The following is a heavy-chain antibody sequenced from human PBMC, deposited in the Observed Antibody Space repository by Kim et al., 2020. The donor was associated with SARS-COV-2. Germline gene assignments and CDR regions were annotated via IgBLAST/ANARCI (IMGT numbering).Heavy chain of an antibody. Sequence: TYYGDAVKGRFTIARDDSKNTLYLEMNSLRPEDTAAYYCAKDGAAGAVEYWGEGTLVTVSS. D-gene: IGHD6-13*01. J-gene: IGHJ4*02. CDR2: T. V-gene: IGHV3-23*01. CDR3: AKDGAAGAVEY.